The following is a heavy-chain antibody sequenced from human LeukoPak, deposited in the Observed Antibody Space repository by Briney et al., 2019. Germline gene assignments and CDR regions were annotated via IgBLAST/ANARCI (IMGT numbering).Heavy chain of an antibody. D-gene: IGHD3-9*01. Sequence: SETLSLTCAVSGDSISSSHWWSWVRQSPGKGLEWIGEIYHSGNTNYNPSLKSRVTISVDKSKNQFSLKLSSVTAADTAVYYCARGHPPGTYYDILTGYSSWFDPWGQGTLVTVSS. J-gene: IGHJ5*02. CDR1: GDSISSSHW. CDR2: IYHSGNT. V-gene: IGHV4-4*02. CDR3: ARGHPPGTYYDILTGYSSWFDP.